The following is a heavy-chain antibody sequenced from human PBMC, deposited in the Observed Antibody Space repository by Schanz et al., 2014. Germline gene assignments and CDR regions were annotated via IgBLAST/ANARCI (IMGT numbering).Heavy chain of an antibody. CDR1: GYTFSDYG. CDR3: ARDFSAYVGNYFDY. CDR2: ISPYTGNT. D-gene: IGHD5-12*01. J-gene: IGHJ4*02. V-gene: IGHV1-18*01. Sequence: QVQLIQSGAEVKKPGASVKVSCKTSGYTFSDYGITWVRQAPGQGLEWVGWISPYTGNTHYFDKMEGRVTMTTDTSTSTSYMELTSLRFDDTAVYYCARDFSAYVGNYFDYWGQGTLVTVSS.